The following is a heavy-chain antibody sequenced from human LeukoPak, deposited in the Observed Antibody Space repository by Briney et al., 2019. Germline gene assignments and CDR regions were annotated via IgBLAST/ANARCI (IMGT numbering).Heavy chain of an antibody. CDR3: ARSGPSRYCSSTSCAKLPNWFDP. D-gene: IGHD2-2*01. J-gene: IGHJ5*02. CDR1: GGSFSGYY. CDR2: INHSGST. V-gene: IGHV4-34*01. Sequence: PSETLSLTCAVYGGSFSGYYWSWIRQPPGKGLEWIGEINHSGSTNYNPSLKSRVTISVDTSKNQFSLKLSSVTAADTAVYYCARSGPSRYCSSTSCAKLPNWFDPWGQGTLVTVSS.